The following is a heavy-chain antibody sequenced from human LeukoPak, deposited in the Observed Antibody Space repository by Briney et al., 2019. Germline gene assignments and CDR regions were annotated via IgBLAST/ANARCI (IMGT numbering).Heavy chain of an antibody. V-gene: IGHV3-11*01. CDR2: ISSSGNTI. D-gene: IGHD3-22*01. Sequence: PGGSLRLSCAASAFTFSDYYMSWIRPAPGKGLEWVSYISSSGNTIYYADSMKGRFTISRDNAKNSLYLQMNSLRVEDTAVYYCARKIGIDYWGQGTLVTVSS. J-gene: IGHJ4*02. CDR3: ARKIGIDY. CDR1: AFTFSDYY.